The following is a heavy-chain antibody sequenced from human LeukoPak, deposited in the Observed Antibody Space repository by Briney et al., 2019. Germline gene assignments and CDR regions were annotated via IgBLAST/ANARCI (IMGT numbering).Heavy chain of an antibody. CDR3: VKRSSTSSGYFDF. CDR1: GFTFNNYA. D-gene: IGHD3-22*01. J-gene: IGHJ4*02. V-gene: IGHV3-23*01. CDR2: ITGSGAST. Sequence: PGGSLRLSCTASGFTFNNYAMTWVRQAPGKGLEWVSAITGSGASTNYADSVKGRFTLSRDNSKNTIYLQMSSLRAEDTAIYYCVKRSSTSSGYFDFWGRGILVTVSS.